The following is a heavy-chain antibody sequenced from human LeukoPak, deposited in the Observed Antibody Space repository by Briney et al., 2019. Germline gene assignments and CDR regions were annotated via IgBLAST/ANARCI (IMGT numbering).Heavy chain of an antibody. J-gene: IGHJ4*02. D-gene: IGHD3-10*01. CDR2: INWNGGTT. Sequence: GGSLRLSCAASGFTFDENGMSWVRQAPGKGLEWVSGINWNGGTTSYADSVKGRFTISRDNAKNTVFLQMSSLRAEDTALYYCARKSASGNYPLDYWGQGTLVTVSS. V-gene: IGHV3-20*04. CDR1: GFTFDENG. CDR3: ARKSASGNYPLDY.